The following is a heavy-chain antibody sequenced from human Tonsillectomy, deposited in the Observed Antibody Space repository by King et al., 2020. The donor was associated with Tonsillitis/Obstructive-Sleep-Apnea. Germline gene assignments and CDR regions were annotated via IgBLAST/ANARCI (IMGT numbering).Heavy chain of an antibody. V-gene: IGHV4-61*01. CDR3: ARDIQKVTFRGSDS. CDR2: IYNSGST. J-gene: IGHJ4*02. Sequence: QLQESGPGLVKPSETLSLTCIVSGGSVSSGSYYWTWIRQPPGKGLEWIGNIYNSGSTNYHPSLKSRVTISVDTSRNEFSLRLSSVTAADTAVYYCARDIQKVTFRGSDSWGQGTLVTVSS. CDR1: GGSVSSGSYY. D-gene: IGHD2-21*02.